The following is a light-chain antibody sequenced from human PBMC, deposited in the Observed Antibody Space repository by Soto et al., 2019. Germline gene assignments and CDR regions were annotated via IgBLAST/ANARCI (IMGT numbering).Light chain of an antibody. CDR2: EVS. J-gene: IGLJ2*01. CDR1: SSDVGGYNF. CDR3: SSYTSNNILV. V-gene: IGLV2-14*01. Sequence: QSALTQPASVSGSPGQSITISCTGTSSDVGGYNFVSWYQYHPGKAPQLMIYEVSNRPSGVSNRFSGSKSGDTASLTISGLQAEDEADYYCSSYTSNNILVFGGGTKLTVL.